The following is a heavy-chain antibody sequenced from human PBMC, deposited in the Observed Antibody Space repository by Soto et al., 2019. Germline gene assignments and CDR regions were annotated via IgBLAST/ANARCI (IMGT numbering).Heavy chain of an antibody. CDR2: ISHDGGNT. V-gene: IGHV3-30*18. CDR3: AKDAGSTEYFFAS. J-gene: IGHJ4*02. CDR1: GFTFSTYA. Sequence: WGSLRLSCAASGFTFSTYAMHWVRQAPGKGLEWVALISHDGGNTDYGDSVKGRFTISRDNSKSTLSLQMNSLRPEDTAVYYCAKDAGSTEYFFASWGQGTLVTVSS.